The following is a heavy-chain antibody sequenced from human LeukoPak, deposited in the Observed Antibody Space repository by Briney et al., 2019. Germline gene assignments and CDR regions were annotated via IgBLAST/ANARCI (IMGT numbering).Heavy chain of an antibody. D-gene: IGHD3-3*02. J-gene: IGHJ2*01. CDR3: ARVGDHFHWYLDL. Sequence: GGSLRLSCAASGFSVSLNYMNWVRQAPGKGLEWVSILYSGSDTYYADSVKGRFTISRDSSKNMLFLHMNSLRAEGTAVYYCARVGDHFHWYLDLWSRGTLVTVSS. CDR1: GFSVSLNY. V-gene: IGHV3-53*01. CDR2: LYSGSDT.